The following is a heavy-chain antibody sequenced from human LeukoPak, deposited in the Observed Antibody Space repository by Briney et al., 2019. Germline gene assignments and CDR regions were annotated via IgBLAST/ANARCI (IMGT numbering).Heavy chain of an antibody. CDR3: ARDQDGGGPHDY. Sequence: GGSLRLSCAASGFTFSSYSMNWVRQAPGKGLEWVSSIGSSSSYIYYADSVKGRFTISRDNAKNSLYLQMNSLRAEDTAVYYCARDQDGGGPHDYWGQGTLVTVSS. D-gene: IGHD3-10*01. CDR1: GFTFSSYS. V-gene: IGHV3-21*01. CDR2: IGSSSSYI. J-gene: IGHJ4*02.